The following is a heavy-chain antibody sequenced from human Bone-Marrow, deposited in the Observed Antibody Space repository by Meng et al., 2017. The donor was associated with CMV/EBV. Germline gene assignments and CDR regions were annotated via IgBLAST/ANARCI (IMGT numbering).Heavy chain of an antibody. CDR2: INPNSGDT. D-gene: IGHD5-18*01. J-gene: IGHJ4*02. Sequence: CKVSGYTFTGYYMHWVRQAPGQGLEWMGWINPNSGDTNYAQKFQGRVTMTRDTSISTAYMELRRLRSDDTAVYYCAGGYSYGSLNFDYWGQGTLVTVSS. CDR1: GYTFTGYY. V-gene: IGHV1-2*02. CDR3: AGGYSYGSLNFDY.